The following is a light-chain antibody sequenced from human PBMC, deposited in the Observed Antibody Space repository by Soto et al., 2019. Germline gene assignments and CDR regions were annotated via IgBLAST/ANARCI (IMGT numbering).Light chain of an antibody. Sequence: QSALTQPHSASGSPGQSVTISCTGTSSDVGGYNYVSWYQHHPGNAPKLVIYEVNKRTSGVPDRFSGSKSGNTASLTVSGLQAEDEADYYCSSYAGSNTPYVFGTGTKVTV. J-gene: IGLJ1*01. CDR3: SSYAGSNTPYV. CDR2: EVN. V-gene: IGLV2-8*01. CDR1: SSDVGGYNY.